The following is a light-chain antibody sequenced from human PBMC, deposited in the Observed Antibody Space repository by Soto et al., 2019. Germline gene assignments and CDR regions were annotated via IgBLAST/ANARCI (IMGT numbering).Light chain of an antibody. Sequence: QSVLTQTPSASGTPGQTVTISCSGSRSNIGNNAVSWYQQFPGTAPKLLIYNNNQRPSGVPDRFSGSKSGTSAFLAISGLQSEDEADYYCATWDDSLNARGVFGGGTQLTVL. CDR2: NNN. V-gene: IGLV1-44*01. J-gene: IGLJ3*02. CDR1: RSNIGNNA. CDR3: ATWDDSLNARGV.